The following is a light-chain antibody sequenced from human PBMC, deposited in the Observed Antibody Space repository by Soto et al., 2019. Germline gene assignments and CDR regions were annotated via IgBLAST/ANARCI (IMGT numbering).Light chain of an antibody. Sequence: EIVLTQSPGTLSLSPGERATLSCRASLSVSSSYLAWYQQKPGQAPRLLIYGASSRATGIPDRFSGSGSGTDFTLTISRLEPEDFAVYYSQQYGSSPYTFGQGTKLEIK. CDR3: QQYGSSPYT. CDR2: GAS. J-gene: IGKJ2*01. CDR1: LSVSSSY. V-gene: IGKV3-20*01.